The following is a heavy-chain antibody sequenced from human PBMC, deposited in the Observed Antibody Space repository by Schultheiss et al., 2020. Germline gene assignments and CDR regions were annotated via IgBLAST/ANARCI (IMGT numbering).Heavy chain of an antibody. V-gene: IGHV3-30*03. CDR2: ISYDGSNK. D-gene: IGHD2-21*02. Sequence: GGSLRLSCAASGFTFSSYGMHWVRQAPGKGLEWVAVISYDGSNKYYADSVKGRFTISRDNSKNTLYLQMSSLRAEDTAVYYCALQKQVYYYYALDVWGQGTTVTVS. CDR1: GFTFSSYG. CDR3: ALQKQVYYYYALDV. J-gene: IGHJ6*02.